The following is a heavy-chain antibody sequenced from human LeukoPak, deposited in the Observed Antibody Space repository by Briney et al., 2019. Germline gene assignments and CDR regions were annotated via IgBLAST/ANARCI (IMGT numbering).Heavy chain of an antibody. CDR1: GFTFSSYW. CDR3: ARDAYCGGDCPQAFDI. J-gene: IGHJ3*02. CDR2: IKKDGSEK. V-gene: IGHV3-7*01. Sequence: KSGGSLRLSCAASGFTFSSYWMNWVRQAPGKGLEWVAIIKKDGSEKYYVGSVKGRFTISRDNAKNSLYLQMNSLRAEDTAVYYCARDAYCGGDCPQAFDIWGQGTMVTVSS. D-gene: IGHD2-21*02.